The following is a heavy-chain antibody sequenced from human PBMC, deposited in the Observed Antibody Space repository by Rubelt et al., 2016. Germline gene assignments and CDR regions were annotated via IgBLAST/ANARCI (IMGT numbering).Heavy chain of an antibody. Sequence: EVQLVESGGGLVQPGGSLRLSCAASGFTFSSYSMNWVRQAPGKGLEWVSTLGGAAAYYADSVKGRFTISRDNSKNTVYLHLNSLRAEDTAMYYCARDHVPGNAVYDPFEFWGQGIMVTVSS. CDR3: ARDHVPGNAVYDPFEF. D-gene: IGHD1-14*01. CDR1: GFTFSSYS. V-gene: IGHV3-23*04. CDR2: LGGAAA. J-gene: IGHJ4*02.